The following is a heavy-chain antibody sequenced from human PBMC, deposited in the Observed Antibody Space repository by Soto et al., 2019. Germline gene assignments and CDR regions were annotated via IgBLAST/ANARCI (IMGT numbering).Heavy chain of an antibody. V-gene: IGHV1-69*01. CDR2: IIPIFGTA. CDR1: GGTFSSYA. Sequence: QVQLVQSGAEVKKPGSSVKVSCKASGGTFSSYAISWVRQAPGQGLEWMGGIIPIFGTANYAQKFQGRVTITADESTSTANMELSSLRSEDTAVYYCARPLGYCSSTSCRSYYYYGMDVWGQGTTVTVSS. CDR3: ARPLGYCSSTSCRSYYYYGMDV. D-gene: IGHD2-2*01. J-gene: IGHJ6*02.